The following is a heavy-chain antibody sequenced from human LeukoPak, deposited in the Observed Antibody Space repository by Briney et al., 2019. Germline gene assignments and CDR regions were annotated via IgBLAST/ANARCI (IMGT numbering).Heavy chain of an antibody. CDR2: ISSSSSYI. CDR3: ARDSSIAAAGPHAFDI. J-gene: IGHJ3*02. CDR1: GFTFSSYS. Sequence: PGGSLRLSCAASGFTFSSYSMNWVRQAPGKGLECVSSISSSSSYIYYADSVKGRFTISRDNAKNSLYLQMNSLRAEDTAVYYCARDSSIAAAGPHAFDIWGQGTMVSVSS. V-gene: IGHV3-21*01. D-gene: IGHD6-13*01.